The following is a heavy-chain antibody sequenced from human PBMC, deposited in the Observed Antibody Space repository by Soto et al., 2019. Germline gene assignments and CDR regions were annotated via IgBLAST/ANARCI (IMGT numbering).Heavy chain of an antibody. CDR2: ISYDGSNK. J-gene: IGHJ4*02. D-gene: IGHD6-13*01. CDR1: GFTFSSYG. Sequence: GGSLRLSCAACGFTFSSYGMHGVRQAPGKGLEWVAVISYDGSNKYYADSVKGRFTISRDNSKNTLYLQMNSLRAEDTAVYYCAKQLLYSSSWYRYFDYWGQGTLVTVSS. V-gene: IGHV3-30*18. CDR3: AKQLLYSSSWYRYFDY.